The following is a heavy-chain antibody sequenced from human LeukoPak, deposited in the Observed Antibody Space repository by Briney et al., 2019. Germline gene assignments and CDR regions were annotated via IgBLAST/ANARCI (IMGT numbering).Heavy chain of an antibody. V-gene: IGHV3-23*01. CDR3: AKDPHRPRLLWFGN. D-gene: IGHD3-10*01. CDR1: GFTFSSYG. J-gene: IGHJ4*02. CDR2: ISGSGGST. Sequence: PGGSLRLSCAASGFTFSSYGMSWVRQAPGKGLEWVSAISGSGGSTNYADSVKGRFTVSRDNSKNTLTLQMNSLRAEDTAVYYCAKDPHRPRLLWFGNWGQGTLVTVSS.